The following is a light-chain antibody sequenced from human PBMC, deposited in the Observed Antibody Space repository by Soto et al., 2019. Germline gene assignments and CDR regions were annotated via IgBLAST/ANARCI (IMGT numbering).Light chain of an antibody. CDR2: EGS. Sequence: LTQPASVSGSPGQSITISCTGTSSDVGSYNLVSWYQQHPGKAPKPMIYEGSKRPSGVSNRFSGSKSGNTASLTISGLQAEDEADYYCCSYAGSSTWVFGTGTKLTVL. CDR3: CSYAGSSTWV. CDR1: SSDVGSYNL. V-gene: IGLV2-23*01. J-gene: IGLJ1*01.